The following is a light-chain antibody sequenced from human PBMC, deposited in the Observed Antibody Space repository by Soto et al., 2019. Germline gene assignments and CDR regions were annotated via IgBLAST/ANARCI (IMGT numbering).Light chain of an antibody. V-gene: IGKV3-20*01. CDR2: GAS. CDR3: QQYGASPYT. CDR1: YSVTSSF. Sequence: EIVLTQSPGTLSLSPGERATLSCRASYSVTSSFLAWYQQKPGQAPRVLIYGASSRATGIPDRFSGSGSGTDFTLTISRLEPEDFAVYYCQQYGASPYTFGQGTKVEIK. J-gene: IGKJ2*01.